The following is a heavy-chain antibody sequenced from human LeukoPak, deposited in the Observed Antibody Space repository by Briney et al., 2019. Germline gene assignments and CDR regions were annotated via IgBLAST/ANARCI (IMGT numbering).Heavy chain of an antibody. V-gene: IGHV3-11*06. CDR2: ISSSSSYT. CDR1: GFTFSDYY. D-gene: IGHD3-10*01. CDR3: ASGPYGSGSSYSLDY. Sequence: GGSLRLSCAASGFTFSDYYMSWIRQAPGKGLEWVSYISSSSSYTNYAGSVKGRFTISRDNAKNSLYLQMNSLRAEDTAVYYCASGPYGSGSSYSLDYWGQGTLVTVSS. J-gene: IGHJ4*02.